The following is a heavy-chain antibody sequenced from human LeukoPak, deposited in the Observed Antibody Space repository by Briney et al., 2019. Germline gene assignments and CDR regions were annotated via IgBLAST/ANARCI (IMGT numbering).Heavy chain of an antibody. J-gene: IGHJ5*02. D-gene: IGHD4-17*01. Sequence: GGSLRLSCAASGFSLSTYAMSWVRQAPGKGPEWVSAISSAGGRTYYADSVKGRFTISRDNSKNTLYLQMDSLRAEGTAVYYCAKDRADNGDRLRFDPWGQGTLVTVSS. V-gene: IGHV3-23*01. CDR1: GFSLSTYA. CDR2: ISSAGGRT. CDR3: AKDRADNGDRLRFDP.